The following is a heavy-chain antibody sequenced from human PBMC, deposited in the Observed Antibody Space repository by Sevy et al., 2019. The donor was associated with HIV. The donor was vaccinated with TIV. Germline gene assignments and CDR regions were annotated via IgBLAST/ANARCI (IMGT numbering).Heavy chain of an antibody. V-gene: IGHV3-23*01. Sequence: GGSLRLSCAASGFTFSSYAMSWVRQAPGKGLEWVSAIRGSGGSTYYADSVKGRFTISRDNSKNTLYLQMNSLRAEDTAVYYCAKDRSGSYFSDFDYWGQGTLVTVSS. CDR3: AKDRSGSYFSDFDY. CDR2: IRGSGGST. D-gene: IGHD1-26*01. CDR1: GFTFSSYA. J-gene: IGHJ4*02.